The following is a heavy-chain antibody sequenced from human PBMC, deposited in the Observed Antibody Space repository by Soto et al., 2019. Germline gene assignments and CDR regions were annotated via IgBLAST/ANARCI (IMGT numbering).Heavy chain of an antibody. J-gene: IGHJ5*02. CDR3: ARGSYYGSGRTNWFDP. V-gene: IGHV4-30-4*02. D-gene: IGHD3-10*01. CDR1: GGSMSGCDYA. Sequence: PSGTLSVTRPVSGGSMSGCDYARSWIRQPPGKGLEWIGYIYYSGSTYYNPSLKSRGTISVDTSKNQFSLKLSSVTAADTAVYYCARGSYYGSGRTNWFDPWGQAPLVTVSS. CDR2: IYYSGST.